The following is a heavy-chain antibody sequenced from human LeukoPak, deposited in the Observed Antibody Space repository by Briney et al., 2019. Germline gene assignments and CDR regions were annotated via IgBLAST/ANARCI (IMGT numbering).Heavy chain of an antibody. CDR3: ARGTRITIFGVVPLYYFDY. V-gene: IGHV1-8*01. CDR1: GYTFTGYD. D-gene: IGHD3-3*01. Sequence: ASVKLSCKASGYTFTGYDTNWARQAPGQGLEWMGCMNPNSAHTGYAQKFQVRVTMTRNTSISTAYMELSSLRSADTAVYYCARGTRITIFGVVPLYYFDYWGQGTLVTVSS. CDR2: MNPNSAHT. J-gene: IGHJ4*02.